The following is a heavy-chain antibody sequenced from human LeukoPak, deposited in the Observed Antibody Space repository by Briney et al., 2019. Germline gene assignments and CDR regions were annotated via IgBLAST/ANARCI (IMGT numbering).Heavy chain of an antibody. J-gene: IGHJ4*02. CDR1: GFIFNNYA. CDR3: AKDNRRHYTSGPNPDSLH. D-gene: IGHD6-19*01. CDR2: ISWNSGSI. V-gene: IGHV3-9*01. Sequence: GGSLRLSCAGSGFIFNNYAMHWVRQPPGKGLEWDSGISWNSGSIDYADSVKGRFTISRDNAKNSLYLQMNSLRVEDTAFYYCAKDNRRHYTSGPNPDSLHWGQGALVTVSS.